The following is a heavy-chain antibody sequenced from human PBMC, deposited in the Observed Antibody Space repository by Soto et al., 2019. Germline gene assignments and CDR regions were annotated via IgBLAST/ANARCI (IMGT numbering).Heavy chain of an antibody. D-gene: IGHD2-15*01. J-gene: IGHJ3*02. Sequence: PGESLKISCKGSGYSFSTYWIGWVRQVSGKGLEWMGIIYPGDSDTRYSPSFQGRVTISADRSISTAYLHWNSLEASDTAIYFCARRSTIVVASPTPSDPFNIWGQGTMVTVSS. CDR1: GYSFSTYW. CDR3: ARRSTIVVASPTPSDPFNI. V-gene: IGHV5-51*01. CDR2: IYPGDSDT.